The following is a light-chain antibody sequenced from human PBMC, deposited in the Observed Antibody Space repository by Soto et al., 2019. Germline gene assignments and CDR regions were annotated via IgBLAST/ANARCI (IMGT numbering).Light chain of an antibody. J-gene: IGLJ2*01. Sequence: QSVLTQPPSASGTPGQRVTISCSGSSSNIGSNTVNWYQQLPGTAPKLLIYSNNQRPSGVPDRFSGSKSGTSASLAISGLQSEDEADYCCAAWDDSLNGQVFGGGTKVTVL. CDR3: AAWDDSLNGQV. V-gene: IGLV1-44*01. CDR1: SSNIGSNT. CDR2: SNN.